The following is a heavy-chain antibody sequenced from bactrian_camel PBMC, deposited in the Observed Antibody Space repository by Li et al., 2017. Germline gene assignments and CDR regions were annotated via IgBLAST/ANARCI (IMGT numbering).Heavy chain of an antibody. J-gene: IGHJ4*01. D-gene: IGHD1*01. CDR1: GFTFNSGW. V-gene: IGHV3S25*01. Sequence: QLVESGGGLVQPGGSLRLSCAASGFTFNSGWMYWVRQAPEKGLEWVSQISSLGATKRYADSVNGRFTISRDNAKNMMYLQMNSLIPEDTAVYYCVRHDTSTDTYSQPESQGTQVTVS. CDR2: ISSLGATK.